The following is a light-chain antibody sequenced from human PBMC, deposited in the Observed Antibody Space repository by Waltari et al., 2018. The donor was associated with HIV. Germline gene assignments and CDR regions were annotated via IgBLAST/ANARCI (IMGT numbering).Light chain of an antibody. CDR2: WAS. CDR3: QQYYSTPLT. CDR1: QSVLSNSNNKNY. J-gene: IGKJ4*01. V-gene: IGKV4-1*01. Sequence: DIVMNQSPDTLAVSLGVRATINCKFSQSVLSNSNNKNYLAWYQQKSGQSPKLLIYWASTRESGVPDRFSGSGSGTDFSLSISSLQAEDVAVYYCQQYYSTPLTFGGGTKVEIK.